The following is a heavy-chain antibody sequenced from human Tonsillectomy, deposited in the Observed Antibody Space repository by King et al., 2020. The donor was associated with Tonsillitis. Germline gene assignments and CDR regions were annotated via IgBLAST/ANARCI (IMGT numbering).Heavy chain of an antibody. Sequence: VQLQESGPGLVKPSGTLSLTCAVSGGSISSSNWWSWVRKPPGKGLEWIGEIYHTGSTTYNPSLKSRVTISVDESKKQFSLKLSSVTAADTAVYYCARRGSGSYYKFTFDYWGQGTLVTVSS. CDR2: IYHTGST. CDR3: ARRGSGSYYKFTFDY. D-gene: IGHD1-26*01. V-gene: IGHV4-4*02. CDR1: GGSISSSNW. J-gene: IGHJ4*02.